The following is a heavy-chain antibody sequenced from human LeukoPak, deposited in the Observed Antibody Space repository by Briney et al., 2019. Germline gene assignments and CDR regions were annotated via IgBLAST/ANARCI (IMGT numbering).Heavy chain of an antibody. V-gene: IGHV1-58*01. Sequence: ASVKVSCKASGFTFTSSAVQWVRQARGQRLEWRGWIVVGSGDTNSAQKFQERVTITRDMSTSTAYMELNSLRSEDTAVYYCGADSMPRGVFSYAFDIWGQGTMVTVSS. J-gene: IGHJ3*02. CDR3: GADSMPRGVFSYAFDI. CDR2: IVVGSGDT. CDR1: GFTFTSSA. D-gene: IGHD3-10*01.